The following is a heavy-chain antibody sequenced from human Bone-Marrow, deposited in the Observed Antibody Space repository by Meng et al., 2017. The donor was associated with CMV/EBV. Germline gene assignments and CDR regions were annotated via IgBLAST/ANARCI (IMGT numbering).Heavy chain of an antibody. D-gene: IGHD6-19*01. CDR2: INAGGDRT. CDR1: GFIFTNYA. Sequence: GEPLKISCAASGFIFTNYAMSWVPQAPGKGLEWVSLINAGGDRTHYEDSVKGRFTISRDDTKNTLFLQMNSLRVEDTALYYCARDLDSSGRFDEDFWGQGTLVTVSS. CDR3: ARDLDSSGRFDEDF. J-gene: IGHJ4*02. V-gene: IGHV3-23*01.